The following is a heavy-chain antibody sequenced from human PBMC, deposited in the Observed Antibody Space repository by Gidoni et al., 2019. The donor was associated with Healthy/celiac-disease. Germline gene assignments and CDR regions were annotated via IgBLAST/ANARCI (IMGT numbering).Heavy chain of an antibody. Sequence: QVQLQQWGAGLLKPSETLSLTCAVYGGSFSGYYWSWIRQPPGKGLEWIGEINHSGSTNYNPSLKSRVTISVDTSKNPFSLKLSSVTAADTAVYYCARHARYSSSNYGMDVWGQGTTVTVSS. CDR3: ARHARYSSSNYGMDV. CDR1: GGSFSGYY. D-gene: IGHD6-6*01. J-gene: IGHJ6*02. V-gene: IGHV4-34*01. CDR2: INHSGST.